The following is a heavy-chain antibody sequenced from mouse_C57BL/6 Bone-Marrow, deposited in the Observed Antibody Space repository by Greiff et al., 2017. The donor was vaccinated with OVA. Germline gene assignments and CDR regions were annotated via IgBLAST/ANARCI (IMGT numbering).Heavy chain of an antibody. CDR2: IHHSDSDT. Sequence: QVQLQQPGAELVKPGASVKVSCKASGYTFTSYWMHWVQQRPGQGLEWIGRIHHSDSDTNYNQKFKGKATLTVDKSSSTAYLQLSSLTSEDSAVYYCAIGGGNSAWFAYWGQGTLVTVSA. J-gene: IGHJ3*01. V-gene: IGHV1-74*01. CDR3: AIGGGNSAWFAY. D-gene: IGHD2-1*01. CDR1: GYTFTSYW.